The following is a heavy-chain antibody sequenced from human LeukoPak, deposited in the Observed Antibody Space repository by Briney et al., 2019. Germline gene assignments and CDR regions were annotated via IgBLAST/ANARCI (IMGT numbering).Heavy chain of an antibody. V-gene: IGHV5-51*01. J-gene: IGHJ4*02. CDR3: ARGSMTTVTDFDY. D-gene: IGHD4-17*01. Sequence: GESLKISCKGSGYSFTSYWIGWVRQMPGKGLEWMGIIYPGDSDTRYSPSFQGQVTISADRSISTAYLQWSSLKASDTAMYYCARGSMTTVTDFDYWGQGTLVAVSS. CDR1: GYSFTSYW. CDR2: IYPGDSDT.